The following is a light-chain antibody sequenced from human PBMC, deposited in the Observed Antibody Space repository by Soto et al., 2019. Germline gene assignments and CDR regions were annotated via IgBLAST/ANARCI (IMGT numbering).Light chain of an antibody. V-gene: IGLV2-18*01. CDR1: SSDIGRYEF. J-gene: IGLJ1*01. CDR3: SLYTTDSTYV. Sequence: QTALTQPPSASGSLGQSVTISCTWTSSDIGRYEFVSWYQHHPGKAPKLIIYEVNNRPSGVPDRFSGSKSGNTASLTISGLQAEDDAEYYCSLYTTDSTYVFGTGTKVTVL. CDR2: EVN.